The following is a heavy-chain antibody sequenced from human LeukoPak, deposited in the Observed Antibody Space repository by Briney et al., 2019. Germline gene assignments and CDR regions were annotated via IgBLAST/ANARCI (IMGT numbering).Heavy chain of an antibody. Sequence: GGPLKLSFQASGFTFSSCSMNWFRQAPGKGLNSVSYISSSGSSIYYADSVKGRFTISRDNAKNSLYLQMNGLRAEDTAVYYCARGPWGLTVTTPNWFDPWGQGTLVTVSS. J-gene: IGHJ5*02. V-gene: IGHV3-48*01. D-gene: IGHD4-11*01. CDR3: ARGPWGLTVTTPNWFDP. CDR2: ISSSGSSI. CDR1: GFTFSSCS.